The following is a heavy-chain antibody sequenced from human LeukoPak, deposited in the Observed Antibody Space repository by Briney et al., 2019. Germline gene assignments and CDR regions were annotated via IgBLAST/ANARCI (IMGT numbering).Heavy chain of an antibody. CDR3: AKFPRSLGAFDI. J-gene: IGHJ3*02. D-gene: IGHD3-16*01. V-gene: IGHV3-23*01. CDR1: GFTFSSYA. Sequence: HPGGSLRLSCAASGFTFSSYAMSWVRQAPGKGLEWVSAISGSGGSTYYADSVKGRFTISRDNSKNTLYLQMNSLRAEDTAVYYCAKFPRSLGAFDIWGQGTMVTVSS. CDR2: ISGSGGST.